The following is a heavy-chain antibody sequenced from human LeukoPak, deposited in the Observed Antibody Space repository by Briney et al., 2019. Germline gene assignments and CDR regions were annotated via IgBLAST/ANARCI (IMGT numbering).Heavy chain of an antibody. J-gene: IGHJ4*02. CDR3: ARDLGGGGYNSVY. Sequence: GGSLRLSCAVSGFTFDDYGMSWVRQAPGKGLEWVSGIIWSGGSTGYADSVKGRFTISRDNAKNSLYLQMDSLRVEDTAVYYCARDLGGGGYNSVYWGQGTLVTVSS. V-gene: IGHV3-20*04. CDR1: GFTFDDYG. CDR2: IIWSGGST. D-gene: IGHD5-24*01.